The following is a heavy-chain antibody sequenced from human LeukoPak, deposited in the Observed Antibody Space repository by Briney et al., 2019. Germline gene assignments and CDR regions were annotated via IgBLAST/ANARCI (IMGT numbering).Heavy chain of an antibody. CDR2: VNRYGRET. CDR3: ARNNGMDV. J-gene: IGHJ6*02. V-gene: IGHV3-7*03. Sequence: GGSLRLSCAASGFALSSHWMTWVRQVPGRGPEWVANVNRYGRETYYLDSVKGRFTISKDNAKNSLYLQMNSLRAEDTALYHCARNNGMDVWGQGTTVIVSS. CDR1: GFALSSHW.